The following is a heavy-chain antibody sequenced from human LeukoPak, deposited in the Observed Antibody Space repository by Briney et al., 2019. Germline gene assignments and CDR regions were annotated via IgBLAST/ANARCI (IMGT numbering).Heavy chain of an antibody. D-gene: IGHD3-16*02. CDR1: GFTFSSYN. CDR3: ARCRRISSVITYDYVWGSYRFDAFDI. Sequence: PGGSLRLSCAASGFTFSSYNMNWVRQAPGKGLEWVSSISSSSTYIYYADSVKGRVTISRDNAKNSLYLQMNSLRVEDTAVYYCARCRRISSVITYDYVWGSYRFDAFDIWGQGTMVTVSS. J-gene: IGHJ3*02. CDR2: ISSSSTYI. V-gene: IGHV3-21*01.